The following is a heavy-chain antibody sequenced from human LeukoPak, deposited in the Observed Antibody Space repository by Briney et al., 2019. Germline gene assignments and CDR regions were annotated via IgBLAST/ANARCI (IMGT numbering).Heavy chain of an antibody. CDR1: GYSISSGYY. CDR2: IYHSGST. Sequence: SETLSLTCAVSGYSISSGYYWSWIRQPPGKGLEWIGSIYHSGSTYYNPSLKSRVTISVDTSKNQFSLKLSSVTAADTAVYYCARDRGELWFGELPTGWFDPRGQGTLVTVSS. D-gene: IGHD3-10*01. J-gene: IGHJ5*02. CDR3: ARDRGELWFGELPTGWFDP. V-gene: IGHV4-38-2*02.